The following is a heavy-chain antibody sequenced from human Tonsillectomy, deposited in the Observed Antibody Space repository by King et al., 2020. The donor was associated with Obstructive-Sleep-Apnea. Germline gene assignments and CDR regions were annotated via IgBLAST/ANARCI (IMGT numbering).Heavy chain of an antibody. Sequence: VQLQESGPGLVKHSETLSLTCSVSGYSISSGYYWGRIRQPPGKGLEWIVSIYHSGSTYYNPSLKSRVTISVDTSKNQFSLKLSSVTAADTAVYYCARMNSGTPQFDYWGQGTLVTVSS. CDR1: GYSISSGYY. D-gene: IGHD1-1*01. CDR2: IYHSGST. V-gene: IGHV4-38-2*02. CDR3: ARMNSGTPQFDY. J-gene: IGHJ4*02.